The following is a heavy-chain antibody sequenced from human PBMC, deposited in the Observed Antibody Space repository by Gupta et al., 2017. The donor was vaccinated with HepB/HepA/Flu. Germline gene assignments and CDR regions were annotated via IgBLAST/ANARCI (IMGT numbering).Heavy chain of an antibody. J-gene: IGHJ4*02. V-gene: IGHV3-23*01. D-gene: IGHD6-19*01. CDR1: GFTFSAYA. CDR2: ISGSGSIR. Sequence: EVQLLQSGGGLVQSGESLRLSCTVSGFTFSAYAINWVRQAPGKGLEWVSVISGSGSIRNYADSVKGRFTISRDSAYNAVYLQMHGLRVEDTAIYYCARSSSGAVAAPGSHWGQGTLVTVSS. CDR3: ARSSSGAVAAPGSH.